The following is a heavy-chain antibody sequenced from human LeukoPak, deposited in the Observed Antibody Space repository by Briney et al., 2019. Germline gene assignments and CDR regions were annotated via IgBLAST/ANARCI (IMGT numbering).Heavy chain of an antibody. V-gene: IGHV3-23*01. Sequence: GGSLRLSCAASGFTFSSYAMSWVRQAPGKGLEWVSAISGSGGSTYYADSVKGRFTISRDNSKNTLYLRMNSLRAEDTAVYYCAKALYSSGWFSSSYWGQGTLVTVSS. CDR1: GFTFSSYA. D-gene: IGHD6-19*01. J-gene: IGHJ4*02. CDR2: ISGSGGST. CDR3: AKALYSSGWFSSSY.